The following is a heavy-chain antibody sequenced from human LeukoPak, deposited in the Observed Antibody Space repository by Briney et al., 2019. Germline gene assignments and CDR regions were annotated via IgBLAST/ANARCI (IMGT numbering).Heavy chain of an antibody. CDR3: ARGLIHYYDSSGYYPRAFDI. J-gene: IGHJ3*02. Sequence: GGSLRLSCAASGFTFSSYSMNWVRQAPGKGLEWVSSIISSSSYIYYADSVKGRFTISRDNAKNSLYLQMNSLRAEDTAVYYCARGLIHYYDSSGYYPRAFDIWGQGTMVTVSS. CDR2: IISSSSYI. V-gene: IGHV3-21*01. D-gene: IGHD3-22*01. CDR1: GFTFSSYS.